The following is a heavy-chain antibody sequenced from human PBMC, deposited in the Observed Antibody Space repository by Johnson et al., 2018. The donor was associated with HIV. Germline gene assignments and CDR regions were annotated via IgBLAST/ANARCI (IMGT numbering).Heavy chain of an antibody. CDR1: GFTFSDYY. CDR3: ARDTYYYDSSGYLDAFDI. D-gene: IGHD3-22*01. J-gene: IGHJ3*02. Sequence: QVQLVESGGGLVKPGGSLRLSCLASGFTFSDYYMSWIRQAPGKGLEFVSYISSSGSTIYYADSVKGRFTISRDNAKNSLYLQMNSLRAEDTAVYYCARDTYYYDSSGYLDAFDIWGQGTMVTVSS. V-gene: IGHV3-11*04. CDR2: ISSSGSTI.